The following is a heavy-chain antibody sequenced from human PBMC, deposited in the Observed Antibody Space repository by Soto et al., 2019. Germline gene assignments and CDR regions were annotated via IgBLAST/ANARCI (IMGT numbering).Heavy chain of an antibody. CDR2: IYYSGST. V-gene: IGHV4-61*01. D-gene: IGHD2-2*01. Sequence: QVQLQESGPGLVKPSETLSLTCTVSGGAVSSSSYYWSWIRQTPGKGLEWIGYIYYSGSTKYSPSLKIRVTISVDTSKNQFSLKLNSVTAADTAVYYCARGYCISTSCYAGDYGMDVWGQGTTVTVSS. CDR1: GGAVSSSSYY. J-gene: IGHJ6*02. CDR3: ARGYCISTSCYAGDYGMDV.